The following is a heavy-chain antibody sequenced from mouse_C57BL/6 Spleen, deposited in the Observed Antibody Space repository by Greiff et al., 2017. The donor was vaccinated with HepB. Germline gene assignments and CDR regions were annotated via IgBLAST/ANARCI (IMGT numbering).Heavy chain of an antibody. J-gene: IGHJ2*01. V-gene: IGHV1-26*01. CDR1: GYTFTDYY. CDR2: INPNNGGT. CDR3: AREEGFWTAVVARDFDY. D-gene: IGHD1-1*01. Sequence: EVQLQQSGPELVKPGASVKISCKASGYTFTDYYMNWVKQSHGKSLEWIGDINPNNGGTSYNQKFKGKATLTVDKSSSTAYMELRSLTSEDSAVYYCAREEGFWTAVVARDFDYWGQGTTLTVSS.